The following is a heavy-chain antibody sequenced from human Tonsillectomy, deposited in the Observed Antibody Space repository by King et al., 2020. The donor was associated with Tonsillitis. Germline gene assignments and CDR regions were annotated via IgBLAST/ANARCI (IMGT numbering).Heavy chain of an antibody. Sequence: VQLVESGGGLIQPGGSLRLSCAASGFTVTSNYMSWVRQAPVKGLEWVSVIYSGGCKYYAHSVKGRFTHSRDNSKNTLYVQMNRLRAEDTGVYYCARELGSAFDNWRQGTMVTLSS. CDR3: ARELGSAFDN. CDR1: GFTVTSNY. D-gene: IGHD7-27*01. CDR2: IYSGGCK. J-gene: IGHJ3*02. V-gene: IGHV3-53*01.